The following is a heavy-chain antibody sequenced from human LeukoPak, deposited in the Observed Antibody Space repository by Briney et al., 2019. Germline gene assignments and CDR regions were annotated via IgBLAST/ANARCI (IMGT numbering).Heavy chain of an antibody. CDR2: INHSGST. J-gene: IGHJ2*01. CDR1: GGSFSGYY. V-gene: IGHV4-34*01. CDR3: ARGEWSRSGEWCIGL. D-gene: IGHD3-3*01. Sequence: SETLSLTCAVYGGSFSGYYWSWIRQPPGKGLEWIGEINHSGSTNYNPSLKSRVTISVDTSKNQFSLKLSSVTAADTAVYYCARGEWSRSGEWCIGLWGRGTLVSVSS.